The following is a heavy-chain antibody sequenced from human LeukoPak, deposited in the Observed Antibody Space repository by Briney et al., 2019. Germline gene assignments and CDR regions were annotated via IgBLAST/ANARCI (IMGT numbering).Heavy chain of an antibody. CDR3: VRDGDYDFWSGYYGGPDAFDI. Sequence: GGSLRLSCAASGFTFSSYSMNWVRQTPGKGLEWISYINSGSGTLYYADSVQGRFTISRDNAKNLLFLQMNSLRAEDTAVYYCVRDGDYDFWSGYYGGPDAFDIWGQGTMVTVCS. J-gene: IGHJ3*02. CDR2: INSGSGTL. D-gene: IGHD3-3*01. CDR1: GFTFSSYS. V-gene: IGHV3-48*01.